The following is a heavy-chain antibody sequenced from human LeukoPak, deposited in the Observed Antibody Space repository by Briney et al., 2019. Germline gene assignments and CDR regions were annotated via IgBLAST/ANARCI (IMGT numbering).Heavy chain of an antibody. CDR2: IYPGDSDT. J-gene: IGHJ4*02. V-gene: IGHV5-51*01. Sequence: GESLKISCKGSGYSFTSYWIGWVRQMPGKGLEWMGIIYPGDSDTRYSPSFQGQVTISADKSISTAYLQWSSLKASDTAMYYCARQNLYYYDSSGYYSPFDYWGQGTLVTVSS. CDR3: ARQNLYYYDSSGYYSPFDY. D-gene: IGHD3-22*01. CDR1: GYSFTSYW.